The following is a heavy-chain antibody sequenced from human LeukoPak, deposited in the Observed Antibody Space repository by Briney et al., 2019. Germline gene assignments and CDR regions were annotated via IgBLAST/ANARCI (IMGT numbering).Heavy chain of an antibody. CDR3: ARYLYGSGRYYFDY. Sequence: SVKVSCKASGGTFSSYAISWVRQAPGQALEWMGRIIPNLGIANYAQQFQGRVTITADKSTSTAYMELRSMRSDDTAVYYCARYLYGSGRYYFDYWGQGTLVTVSS. CDR2: IIPNLGIA. V-gene: IGHV1-69*04. D-gene: IGHD3-10*01. CDR1: GGTFSSYA. J-gene: IGHJ4*02.